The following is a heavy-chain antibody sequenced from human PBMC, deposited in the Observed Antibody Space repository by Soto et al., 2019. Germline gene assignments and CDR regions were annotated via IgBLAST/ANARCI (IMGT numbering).Heavy chain of an antibody. CDR2: FYSSGSI. J-gene: IGHJ5*02. CDR3: ARMSSSGSGWFHP. D-gene: IGHD3-22*01. CDR1: GYSITAGGYY. V-gene: IGHV4-31*03. Sequence: SETLSLTCFVSGYSITAGGYYWSWIRHHPGKGLEWIGSFYSSGSIIYNPSLRSRVSISGDTSSNQFSMSLTSVTAADTARYYCARMSSSGSGWFHPWCHRTLVTVSS.